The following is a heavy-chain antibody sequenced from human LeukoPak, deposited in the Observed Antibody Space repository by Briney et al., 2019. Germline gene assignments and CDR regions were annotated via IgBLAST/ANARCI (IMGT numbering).Heavy chain of an antibody. V-gene: IGHV3-30-3*01. J-gene: IGHJ4*02. CDR2: ISYDGSNK. D-gene: IGHD3-10*01. Sequence: GGSLRLSCAASGFTFSSNAMHWVRQAPGKGLEWVAVISYDGSNKYYADSVKGRFTISRDNSKNTLYVQMNSLRAEDTAVYYCARAPDYHGSGSYYPPFDYWGQGTLVTVSS. CDR3: ARAPDYHGSGSYYPPFDY. CDR1: GFTFSSNA.